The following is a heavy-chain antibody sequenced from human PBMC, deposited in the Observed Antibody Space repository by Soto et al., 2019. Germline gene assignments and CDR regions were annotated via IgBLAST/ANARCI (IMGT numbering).Heavy chain of an antibody. Sequence: ESVGGVVQPGGSLRLSCAASGFTFSTYDMHWVRQAPGKGLAWVAVISFDGSNKNYADSVKGRFTISRDNSKNTLYLQINSLREDDTAVYYCAKDPYASGWYGGLDYWGQGTLVTVSS. CDR1: GFTFSTYD. J-gene: IGHJ4*02. CDR2: ISFDGSNK. D-gene: IGHD6-19*01. V-gene: IGHV3-30*18. CDR3: AKDPYASGWYGGLDY.